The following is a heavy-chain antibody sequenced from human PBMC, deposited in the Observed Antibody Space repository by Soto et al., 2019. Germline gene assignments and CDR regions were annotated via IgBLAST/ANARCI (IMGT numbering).Heavy chain of an antibody. D-gene: IGHD5-12*01. CDR2: ISTGGGTT. CDR1: GFTFSSYV. Sequence: EVQLLESGGGLVQPGGSLRLSCAASGFTFSSYVMSWVRQAPGKGLEWVLSISTGGGTTYYADSVKGRFTISRDNSKNTLYLQMNSLRAEDTAVYYCAKAYSGYDYGVDYWGQGTLVTVSS. CDR3: AKAYSGYDYGVDY. J-gene: IGHJ4*02. V-gene: IGHV3-23*01.